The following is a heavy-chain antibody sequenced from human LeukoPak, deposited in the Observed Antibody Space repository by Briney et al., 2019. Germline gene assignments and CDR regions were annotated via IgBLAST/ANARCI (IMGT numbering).Heavy chain of an antibody. Sequence: SQTLSLTCAVSGGSISSGGYSWSWIRQPPGKGLEWIGYIYHSGSTYYNPSLKSRVTISVDRSKNQFSLKLSSVTAADTAVYYCARGGTGDDAFDIWGQGTMVTVSS. CDR3: ARGGTGDDAFDI. J-gene: IGHJ3*02. V-gene: IGHV4-30-2*01. CDR1: GGSISSGGYS. D-gene: IGHD7-27*01. CDR2: IYHSGST.